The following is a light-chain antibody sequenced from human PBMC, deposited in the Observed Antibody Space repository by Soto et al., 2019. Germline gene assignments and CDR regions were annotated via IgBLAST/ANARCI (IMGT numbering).Light chain of an antibody. CDR1: SSNIGAGRD. CDR3: QSFDSSLSAYV. Sequence: QAVVTQPPSVSGAPGQRVTISCTGSSSNIGAGRDVHWYQQLPGTAPRLHIYGNNNRPSGVPDRFSASKSGTSASLAITGLQAEDEADFYCQSFDSSLSAYVFGTGTKLTVL. CDR2: GNN. J-gene: IGLJ1*01. V-gene: IGLV1-40*01.